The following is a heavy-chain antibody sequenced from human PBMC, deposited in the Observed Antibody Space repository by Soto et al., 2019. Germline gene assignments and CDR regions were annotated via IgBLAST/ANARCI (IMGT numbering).Heavy chain of an antibody. CDR1: GSTFSNYD. V-gene: IGHV3-30-3*01. J-gene: IGHJ3*02. CDR3: VRGASHGAFDI. CDR2: ISPDGNNA. Sequence: QVHLVESGGDVVQPGRSLRLSCAASGSTFSNYDIHWVRRAPGKGLEWVAHISPDGNNAYYADYVKGRFTISRDNARNMVYLQVNSLRPEDTAVYHGVRGASHGAFDIWGQRALVTVSS.